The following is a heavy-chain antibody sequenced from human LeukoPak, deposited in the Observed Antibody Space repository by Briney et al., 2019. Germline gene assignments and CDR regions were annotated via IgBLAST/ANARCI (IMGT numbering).Heavy chain of an antibody. CDR2: ISSSGSTI. V-gene: IGHV3-48*03. D-gene: IGHD1-1*01. J-gene: IGHJ6*03. CDR3: ARQLGEIEYYYYYMDV. Sequence: PGGSLRLSSAASGFTFSSYEMNWVRQAPGKGLEWVSYISSSGSTIYYADSVKGRFTISRDNAKNSLYLQMNSLRAEDTAVYYCARQLGEIEYYYYYMDVWGKGTTVTVSS. CDR1: GFTFSSYE.